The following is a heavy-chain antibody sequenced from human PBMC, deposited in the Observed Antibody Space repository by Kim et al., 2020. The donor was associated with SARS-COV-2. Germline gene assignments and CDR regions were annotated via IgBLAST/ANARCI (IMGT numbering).Heavy chain of an antibody. D-gene: IGHD4-17*01. CDR2: INPNSGDT. CDR3: ARDLGTTVTIFDY. Sequence: ASVKVSCKASGYTFTGYYIHWVRQAPGEGLEWMGWINPNSGDTNYAQKFQGRATMTRDTSISTAYMELSRLRSDDTAVYYCARDLGTTVTIFDYWGQGTLVTVSS. CDR1: GYTFTGYY. V-gene: IGHV1-2*02. J-gene: IGHJ4*02.